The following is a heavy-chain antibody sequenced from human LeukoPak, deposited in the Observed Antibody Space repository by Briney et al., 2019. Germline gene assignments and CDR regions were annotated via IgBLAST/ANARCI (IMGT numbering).Heavy chain of an antibody. CDR3: ARGNSRWYDYFDY. CDR2: IYHSGST. Sequence: PSQTLSLTCAVSGGSISSGGYSCSWIRQPPGKGLEWIGYIYHSGSTYYNPSLKSRVTISVDRSKNQFSLKLSSVTAADTAVYYCARGNSRWYDYFDYWGQGTLVTVSS. CDR1: GGSISSGGYS. D-gene: IGHD6-19*01. J-gene: IGHJ4*02. V-gene: IGHV4-30-2*01.